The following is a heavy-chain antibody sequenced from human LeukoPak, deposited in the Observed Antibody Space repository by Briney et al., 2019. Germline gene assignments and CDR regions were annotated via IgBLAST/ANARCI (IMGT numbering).Heavy chain of an antibody. CDR3: ARHAYAEPPNY. D-gene: IGHD1-26*01. CDR1: GASTSNRTYY. Sequence: SETLSLTCTVSGASTSNRTYYWGWIRQPPGKGLEWLASIYYTASSYYNPPLQSRVTISVDTSKNQFSLKLSSVTAADTAVYYCARHAYAEPPNYWGQGTLVTVSS. V-gene: IGHV4-39*01. CDR2: IYYTASS. J-gene: IGHJ4*02.